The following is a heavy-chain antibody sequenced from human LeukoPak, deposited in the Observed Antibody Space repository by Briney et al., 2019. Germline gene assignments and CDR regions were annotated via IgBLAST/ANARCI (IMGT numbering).Heavy chain of an antibody. CDR1: GGSISSSNW. CDR3: ARDLGDGYKGY. V-gene: IGHV4-4*02. J-gene: IGHJ4*02. Sequence: PSETLSLTCAVSGGSISSSNWWSWVRQPPGKGLEWIGSIYHSGSTYYNPSLKSRVTISVDTSKNQFSLKLSSVTAADTAVYYCARDLGDGYKGYWGQGTLVTVSS. CDR2: IYHSGST. D-gene: IGHD5-24*01.